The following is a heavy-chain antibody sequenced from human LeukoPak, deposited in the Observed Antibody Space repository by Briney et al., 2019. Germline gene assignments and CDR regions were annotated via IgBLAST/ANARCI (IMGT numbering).Heavy chain of an antibody. V-gene: IGHV4-34*01. D-gene: IGHD2-2*01. CDR3: ARLGRGPKKPQLLDY. J-gene: IGHJ4*02. Sequence: PSETLSLTCAVYGGSFSSYYWSWIRQPPGKGLEWIGEINHSGSTNYNPSLKSRVTISVDTSKNQFSLKLSSVTAADTAVYYCARLGRGPKKPQLLDYWGQGTLVTVSS. CDR2: INHSGST. CDR1: GGSFSSYY.